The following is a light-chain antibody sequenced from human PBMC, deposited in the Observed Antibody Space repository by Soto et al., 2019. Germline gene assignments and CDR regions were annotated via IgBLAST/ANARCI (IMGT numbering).Light chain of an antibody. Sequence: QSMLTQPPSVFGTLGQGVTISCSGSTSNIGENTVGWFQQLPGTAPKVLIYVTDKRPSGVPDRFSGSKSGTSAYLAISGLQSEDEADYYCAAWDGSLNGHVFGTGTKLTVL. CDR2: VTD. V-gene: IGLV1-44*01. CDR3: AAWDGSLNGHV. CDR1: TSNIGENT. J-gene: IGLJ1*01.